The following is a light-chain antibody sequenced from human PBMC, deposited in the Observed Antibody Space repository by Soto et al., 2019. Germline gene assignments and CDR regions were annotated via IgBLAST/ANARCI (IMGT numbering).Light chain of an antibody. CDR1: QSVPDTY. CDR3: QHYGSSPGT. CDR2: DTS. J-gene: IGKJ1*01. Sequence: VLTQSPATLSLSPGERATLSCRASQSVPDTYFAWYQQKPGQAPNLLIYDTSTRATGIPDRFSGSGSGTDFAITIKGAAPEDFAMYFCQHYGSSPGTFGQGTKVDSK. V-gene: IGKV3-20*01.